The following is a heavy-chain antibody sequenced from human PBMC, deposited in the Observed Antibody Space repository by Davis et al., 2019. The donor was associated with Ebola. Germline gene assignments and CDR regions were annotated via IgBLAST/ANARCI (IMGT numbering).Heavy chain of an antibody. V-gene: IGHV3-48*03. J-gene: IGHJ6*02. Sequence: GESLKISCAASGFTFSSYEMNWVRQAPGKGLEWVSYISSSGSTIYYADSVKGRFTISRDNAKNSLYLQMNSLRAEDTAVYYCARSVRFLEWLSRGYYYYGMDVWGQGTTVTVSS. CDR3: ARSVRFLEWLSRGYYYYGMDV. CDR1: GFTFSSYE. D-gene: IGHD3-3*01. CDR2: ISSSGSTI.